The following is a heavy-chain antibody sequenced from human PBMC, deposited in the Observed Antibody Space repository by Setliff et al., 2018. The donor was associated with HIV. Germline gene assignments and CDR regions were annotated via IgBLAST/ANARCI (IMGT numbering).Heavy chain of an antibody. Sequence: SETLSLTCTASGASTNDEYLNWNRQPPGKGLEWLGYIHTSGCTMFNPSPQSRLSMSVDASKTHFSLRLVSVTAAYTAIYFCARLNRRGFSAYNANFTFWGQGTLVTVSS. CDR2: IHTSGCT. CDR3: ARLNRRGFSAYNANFTF. J-gene: IGHJ4*02. D-gene: IGHD5-12*01. V-gene: IGHV4-4*09. CDR1: GASTNDEY.